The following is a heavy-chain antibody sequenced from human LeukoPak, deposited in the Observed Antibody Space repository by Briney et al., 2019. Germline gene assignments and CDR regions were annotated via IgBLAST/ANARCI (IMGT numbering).Heavy chain of an antibody. Sequence: SDTLSLTHTLSGGSISNPSRSWLLPPPGNTPKNHGYTHYSGSTNYNPSLKSRVTMSVDTSKNQFPLKVTSVTAADTAVYYCARCGSNNRGYHYMDDWGKGTTVTVSS. J-gene: IGHJ6*03. CDR3: ARCGSNNRGYHYMDD. CDR2: THYSGST. D-gene: IGHD2/OR15-2a*01. CDR1: GGSISNPS. V-gene: IGHV4-59*07.